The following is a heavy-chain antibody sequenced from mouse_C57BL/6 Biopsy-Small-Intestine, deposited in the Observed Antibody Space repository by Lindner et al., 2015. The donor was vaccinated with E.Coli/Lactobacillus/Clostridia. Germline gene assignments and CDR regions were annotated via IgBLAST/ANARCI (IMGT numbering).Heavy chain of an antibody. CDR3: ARAPSAWNDVELDY. CDR1: GYTFNSYY. Sequence: SVKVSCKASGYTFNSYYITWVRQAPGQGLEWMGWVSAYNDKTSYAQKVQDRVTMTTDRSTTTTYMELRSLRSDDTAVYYCARAPSAWNDVELDYWGQGTLVTVSS. D-gene: IGHD6-1*01. CDR2: VSAYNDKT. V-gene: IGHV1-7*01. J-gene: IGHJ4*01.